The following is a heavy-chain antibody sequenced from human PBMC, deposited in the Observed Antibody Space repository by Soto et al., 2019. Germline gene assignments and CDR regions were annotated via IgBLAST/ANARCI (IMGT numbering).Heavy chain of an antibody. D-gene: IGHD3-22*01. CDR1: GYTFTSYG. J-gene: IGHJ4*02. CDR3: ARDPPAEYYYDSSGYIDY. CDR2: ISAYNGNT. Sequence: GASVKVSCKASGYTFTSYGISWLRQAPGQGLEWMGWISAYNGNTNYAQKLQGRVTMTTDTSTSTAYMELRSLRSDDTAVYYCARDPPAEYYYDSSGYIDYWGQGTLVTVSS. V-gene: IGHV1-18*04.